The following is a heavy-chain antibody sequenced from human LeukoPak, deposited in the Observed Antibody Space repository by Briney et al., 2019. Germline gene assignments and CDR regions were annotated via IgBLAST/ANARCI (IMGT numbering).Heavy chain of an antibody. CDR2: IYYSGST. V-gene: IGHV4-31*03. J-gene: IGHJ4*02. CDR3: ARGRRRGYSYGYSDY. D-gene: IGHD5-18*01. CDR1: GGSISSGGYY. Sequence: SETLSLTCTVSGGSISSGGYYWSWIRQHPGKGLEWIGYIYYSGSTYYNPSLKSRVTISVDTSKNQFSLKLSSVTAADTAVYYCARGRRRGYSYGYSDYWGQGTLVTVSS.